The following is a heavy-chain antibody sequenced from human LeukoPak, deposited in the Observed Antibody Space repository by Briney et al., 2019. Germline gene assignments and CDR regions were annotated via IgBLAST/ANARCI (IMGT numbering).Heavy chain of an antibody. CDR1: GFTFDDYA. CDR2: ITWNSGTT. CDR3: AKSPARTFPPLMRGAFDI. V-gene: IGHV3-9*01. Sequence: PGGSLRLSCAASGFTFDDYAMHWVRQAPGKGLEWVSGITWNSGTTAYADAVKGRFTISRDNAKNSLYLQMNSLRAEDTALYYCAKSPARTFPPLMRGAFDIWGQGTMVTVSS. D-gene: IGHD2/OR15-2a*01. J-gene: IGHJ3*02.